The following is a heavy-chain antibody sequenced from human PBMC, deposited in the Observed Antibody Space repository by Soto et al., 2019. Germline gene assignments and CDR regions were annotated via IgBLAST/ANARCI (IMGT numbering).Heavy chain of an antibody. CDR2: ISYDGGEK. J-gene: IGHJ4*02. V-gene: IGHV3-30*18. CDR1: GFTFSYYN. Sequence: QVQLVESGGGVVQPGRSLRLSGAASGFTFSYYNMHWVRQAPGKGLEWVAVISYDGGEKYYADSVKGRFAISRDNSKDTLNLQMNSLRVDDTAMYYCAKALGELSPESYDYWGQGTLITVSS. CDR3: AKALGELSPESYDY. D-gene: IGHD3-16*02.